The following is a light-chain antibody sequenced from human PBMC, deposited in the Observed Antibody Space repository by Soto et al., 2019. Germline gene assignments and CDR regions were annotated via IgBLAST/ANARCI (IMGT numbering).Light chain of an antibody. CDR2: DVS. CDR1: SSDVGGYNY. CDR3: SSYTSSSTPVV. V-gene: IGLV2-14*01. J-gene: IGLJ2*01. Sequence: QSALTQPASMSGSPGQSITISCTGTSSDVGGYNYVSWYQQHPGKAPKFMIYDVSNRPSGVSNRFSGSKSGNTASLTISGLQAEDEADYYCSSYTSSSTPVVFGGGTKLTVL.